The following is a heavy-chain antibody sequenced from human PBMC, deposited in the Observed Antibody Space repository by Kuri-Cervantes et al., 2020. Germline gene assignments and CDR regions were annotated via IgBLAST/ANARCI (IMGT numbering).Heavy chain of an antibody. CDR3: AKDLYGSGNPAFDI. V-gene: IGHV3-53*05. D-gene: IGHD3-10*01. CDR2: IYSGGST. J-gene: IGHJ3*02. Sequence: GGSLRLSCAASGFTVSSNYMSWVRQAPGKGLGWVSVIYSGGSTYYADSVKGRFTISRDNTRNSLHLQMNSLRAEDTALYYCAKDLYGSGNPAFDIWGQGTMVTVSS. CDR1: GFTVSSNY.